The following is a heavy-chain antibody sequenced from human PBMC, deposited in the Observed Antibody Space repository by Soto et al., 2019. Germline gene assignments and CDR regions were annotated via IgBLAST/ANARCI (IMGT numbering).Heavy chain of an antibody. Sequence: GGPLRLSCAASGFTFSSYAMSWVRQVPGKGLEWVSAISGSGGSTYYADSVKGRFTISRDNSKNTLYLQMNSLRAEDTAVYYCAKDGKYCTNGVCYTIPFDYWGQGT. V-gene: IGHV3-23*01. CDR2: ISGSGGST. J-gene: IGHJ4*02. CDR1: GFTFSSYA. CDR3: AKDGKYCTNGVCYTIPFDY. D-gene: IGHD2-8*01.